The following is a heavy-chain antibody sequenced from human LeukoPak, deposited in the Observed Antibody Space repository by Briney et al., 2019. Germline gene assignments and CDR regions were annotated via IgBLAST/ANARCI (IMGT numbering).Heavy chain of an antibody. CDR2: LSSTNTYI. D-gene: IGHD6-19*01. Sequence: GGSLRLSCAASGFSFNTYTMNWVRQAPGKGLEWVSYLSSTNTYISYADSVKGRFTISRDNSKNSLYLQMNSLRAEGTAVYYCARYTSGWNGLYSWYMDLWGRGTTVIVS. CDR1: GFSFNTYT. J-gene: IGHJ6*03. CDR3: ARYTSGWNGLYSWYMDL. V-gene: IGHV3-21*01.